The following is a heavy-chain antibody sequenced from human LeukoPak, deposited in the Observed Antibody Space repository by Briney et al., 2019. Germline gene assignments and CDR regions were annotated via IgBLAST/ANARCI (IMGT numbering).Heavy chain of an antibody. D-gene: IGHD6-6*01. CDR3: ARHLLSSSGAYYYYMDV. CDR1: GGSISSSNW. Sequence: SETLSLTCAVSGGSISSSNWWSWVRQPPGKGLEWIGYIYYSGSTNYSPSLKSRVTISVDTSKNQFSLKLSSVTAADTAVYYCARHLLSSSGAYYYYMDVWGKGTTVTVSS. J-gene: IGHJ6*03. V-gene: IGHV4-4*02. CDR2: IYYSGST.